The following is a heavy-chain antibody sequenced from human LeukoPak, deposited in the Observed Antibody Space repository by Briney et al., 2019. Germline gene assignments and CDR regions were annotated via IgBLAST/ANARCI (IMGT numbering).Heavy chain of an antibody. D-gene: IGHD3-22*01. J-gene: IGHJ3*02. CDR2: IYYSGST. CDR3: ARDRGGSYYDSSGSVTNI. Sequence: TPSETLSLTCTVSGGSISSSSYYWGWIRQPPGKGLEWIGYIYYSGSTNSNPSLKSRVTILADTSKNQLSLRVSSVTAADTAVYYCARDRGGSYYDSSGSVTNIWGQGTMVTVSS. CDR1: GGSISSSSYY. V-gene: IGHV4-61*01.